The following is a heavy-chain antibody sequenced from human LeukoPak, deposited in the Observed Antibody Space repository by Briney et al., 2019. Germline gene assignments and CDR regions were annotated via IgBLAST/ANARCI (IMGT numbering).Heavy chain of an antibody. Sequence: PSETLSLTCAVSGFSISSGYYWGWLRQPPGKGLEWIGNIYHSGSTNYNPSLKSRVTISVDTSKNQFSLKLSSVTAADTAVYYCARWRVIAAAGIDYWGQGTLVTVSS. CDR1: GFSISSGYY. J-gene: IGHJ4*02. CDR3: ARWRVIAAAGIDY. V-gene: IGHV4-38-2*01. D-gene: IGHD6-13*01. CDR2: IYHSGST.